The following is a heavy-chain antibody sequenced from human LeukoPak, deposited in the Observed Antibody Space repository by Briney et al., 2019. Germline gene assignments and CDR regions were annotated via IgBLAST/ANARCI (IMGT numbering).Heavy chain of an antibody. CDR3: ASVTYYDCSGYYLGDY. Sequence: ASVKVSCKASGYTFTAYYIHWVRQAPGQGLEWMGRINPNSGGTNYAQKFQGRVTMTRDTSISTAYMELSRLKSDDTAVYYCASVTYYDCSGYYLGDYWGQGTLVTVSS. J-gene: IGHJ4*02. CDR1: GYTFTAYY. D-gene: IGHD3-22*01. V-gene: IGHV1-2*06. CDR2: INPNSGGT.